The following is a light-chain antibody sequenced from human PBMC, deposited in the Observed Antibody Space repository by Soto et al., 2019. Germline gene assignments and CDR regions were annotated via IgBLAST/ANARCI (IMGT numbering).Light chain of an antibody. CDR3: SSYTTSNTLV. CDR2: EVS. CDR1: GNDVGGYNY. Sequence: QSALTQPASVSGSPGQSITISCTGTGNDVGGYNYVSWYQQHPDKAPKLLISEVSNRPSGVSHRFSGSRSANTASLTISGLQAEDEADYYCSSYTTSNTLVFGGGTQLTVL. V-gene: IGLV2-14*01. J-gene: IGLJ7*01.